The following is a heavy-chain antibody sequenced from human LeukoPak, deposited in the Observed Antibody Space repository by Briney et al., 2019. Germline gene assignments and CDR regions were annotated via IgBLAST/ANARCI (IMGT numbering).Heavy chain of an antibody. V-gene: IGHV1-46*01. CDR1: GYTFTSYY. CDR2: INPSGGST. CDR3: VRAAGIVGATRARGYFDY. D-gene: IGHD1-26*01. J-gene: IGHJ4*02. Sequence: ASVKVSCKASGYTFTSYYMHWVRQAPGQGLEWMGIINPSGGSTSYAQKFQGRVTMTRDTSTSTVYMELSSLRSEDTAVYYCVRAAGIVGATRARGYFDYWGQGTLVTVSS.